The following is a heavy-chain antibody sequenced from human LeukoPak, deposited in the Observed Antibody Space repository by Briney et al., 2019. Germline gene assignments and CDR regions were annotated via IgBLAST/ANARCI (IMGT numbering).Heavy chain of an antibody. Sequence: GGSLRLSCAAFGFTFSSYAMHWVRQAPGKGLEWVSVISFDGSDKYYADSVKGRFTISRDNSKNTLYLQMNSLRAEDTAVYYCAKKYSGYHYVDYWGQGTLVTVSS. CDR2: ISFDGSDK. D-gene: IGHD5-12*01. CDR1: GFTFSSYA. J-gene: IGHJ4*02. V-gene: IGHV3-30-3*02. CDR3: AKKYSGYHYVDY.